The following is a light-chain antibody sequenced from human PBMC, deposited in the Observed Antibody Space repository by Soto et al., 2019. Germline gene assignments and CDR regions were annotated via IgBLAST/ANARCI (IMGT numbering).Light chain of an antibody. CDR3: QQYNNWPPYT. J-gene: IGKJ2*01. CDR1: QSVSNSN. CDR2: GAS. Sequence: EIVLTQSPGTLSLSPGERATLSCRASQSVSNSNLAWYRQKPGQSPRLLIYGASTRATGIPARFSGSGSGTEFTLTISSLQSEDFAVYYCQQYNNWPPYTFGQGTKVDIK. V-gene: IGKV3-15*01.